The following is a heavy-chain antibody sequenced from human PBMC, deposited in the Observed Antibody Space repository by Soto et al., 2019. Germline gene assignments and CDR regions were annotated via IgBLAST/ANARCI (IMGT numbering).Heavy chain of an antibody. Sequence: QVQVVQSGAEVKEPGASVKVSCKASGYSSSNYYTHWVRQAPGQGLEWMGIVNPYGASSNYAQRYQGRVTLTRDTSTNPDYMDLSRLTSDDTAVYYCASVTTIWSNWGQGTLVTVSS. J-gene: IGHJ4*02. CDR3: ASVTTIWSN. D-gene: IGHD2-21*02. V-gene: IGHV1-46*01. CDR1: GYSSSNYY. CDR2: VNPYGASS.